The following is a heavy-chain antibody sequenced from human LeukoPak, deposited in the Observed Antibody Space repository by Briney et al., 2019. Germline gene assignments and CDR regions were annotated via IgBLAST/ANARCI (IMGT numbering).Heavy chain of an antibody. CDR3: AREWWDIVVVPAATEQNWFDP. D-gene: IGHD2-2*01. V-gene: IGHV3-30*04. CDR2: IFFDGTTK. J-gene: IGHJ5*02. Sequence: GGSLRLSCAASAFTFSNYAMHWVRQAPGKGLEWVGVIFFDGTTKYYADSVKGRFTISRDNSKNTLYLQMNSLRPDDTAVYYCAREWWDIVVVPAATEQNWFDPWGQGTLVTVSS. CDR1: AFTFSNYA.